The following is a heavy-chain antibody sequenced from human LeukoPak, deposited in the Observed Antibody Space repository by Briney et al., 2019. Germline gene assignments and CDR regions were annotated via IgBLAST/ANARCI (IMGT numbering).Heavy chain of an antibody. Sequence: RESGPTLVNPTQTLTLTCTFSGFSLRTRGMRVSWIRQPPGKALEWLSRIDWDGDKFSSTSLRTRLTISKDTSKNQVVLTMTNMDPVDTATYYCAQTYCSAGSCYFLFDYWGQGTLVTVSS. CDR3: AQTYCSAGSCYFLFDY. V-gene: IGHV2-70*17. CDR1: GFSLRTRGMR. D-gene: IGHD2-15*01. CDR2: IDWDGDK. J-gene: IGHJ4*02.